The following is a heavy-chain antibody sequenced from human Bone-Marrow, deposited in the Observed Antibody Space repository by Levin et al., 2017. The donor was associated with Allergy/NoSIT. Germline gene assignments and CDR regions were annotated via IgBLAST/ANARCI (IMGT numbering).Heavy chain of an antibody. V-gene: IGHV4-59*08. CDR1: GDSVTNFH. J-gene: IGHJ4*02. Sequence: PSETLSLTCTISGDSVTNFHWSWVRQPPGERLESIGYIFYPGGIVFNPSLKSRVTIPMDTSQNQISLRPTSVTAADPAVYHCARIAGAPFHPPFDHWGRGILVTVSS. D-gene: IGHD3-16*01. CDR2: IFYPGGI. CDR3: ARIAGAPFHPPFDH.